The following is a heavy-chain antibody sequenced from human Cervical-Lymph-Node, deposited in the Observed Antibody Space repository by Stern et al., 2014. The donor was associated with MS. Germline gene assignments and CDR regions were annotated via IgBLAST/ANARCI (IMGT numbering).Heavy chain of an antibody. CDR1: GGTFKTTT. Sequence: VQLVESGAEVTKPGSSVKVSCKASGGTFKTTTVPWVRQAPGQGLEWMGGIFPVFGTPTYPQKFHHRVTIPLDAVTDTAYMQLTSLTSDDTAVYYCAPGPSREAWYSAGLDVWGQGTTVTVSS. J-gene: IGHJ6*02. CDR3: APGPSREAWYSAGLDV. D-gene: IGHD2-15*01. CDR2: IFPVFGTP. V-gene: IGHV1-69*01.